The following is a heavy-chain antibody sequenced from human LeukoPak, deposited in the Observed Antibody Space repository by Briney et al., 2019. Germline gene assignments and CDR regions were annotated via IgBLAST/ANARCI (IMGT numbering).Heavy chain of an antibody. CDR2: ISAYNGST. D-gene: IGHD6-13*01. CDR3: ARSALTAAGTRYFQH. J-gene: IGHJ1*01. CDR1: GYTFTSYG. Sequence: ASVKVSCKASGYTFTSYGISWVRQAPGQGLEWMGWISAYNGSTNYAQKLQGRVTMTTDTSTSTAYMELRSLRLDDTAVYYCARSALTAAGTRYFQHWGQGTLVTVSS. V-gene: IGHV1-18*01.